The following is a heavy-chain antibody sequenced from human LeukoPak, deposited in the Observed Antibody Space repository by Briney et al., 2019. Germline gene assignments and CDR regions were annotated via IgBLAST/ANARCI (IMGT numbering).Heavy chain of an antibody. CDR3: AKDMGMVRGVLGY. Sequence: GGSLRLSCAASGFTFRSYSMNWVRQAPGKGLEWVSAIDPSSTYIYYADSVKGRFTISRDNAKNSLYLQMNSLRAEDTALYYCAKDMGMVRGVLGYWGQGTLVTVSS. V-gene: IGHV3-21*04. J-gene: IGHJ4*02. CDR1: GFTFRSYS. D-gene: IGHD3-10*01. CDR2: IDPSSTYI.